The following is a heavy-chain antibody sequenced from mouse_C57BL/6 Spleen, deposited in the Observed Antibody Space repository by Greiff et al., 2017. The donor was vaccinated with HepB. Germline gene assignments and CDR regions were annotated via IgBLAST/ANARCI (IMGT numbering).Heavy chain of an antibody. J-gene: IGHJ3*01. V-gene: IGHV1-15*01. Sequence: VQLQQSGAELVRPGASVTLSCKASGYTFTDYEMHWVKQTPVHGLEWIGAIDPETGGTAYNQKFKGKAILTADKSSSTAYMELRSLTSEDSAVYYCTRGLRWGFAYWGQGTLVTVSA. CDR1: GYTFTDYE. D-gene: IGHD1-1*01. CDR3: TRGLRWGFAY. CDR2: IDPETGGT.